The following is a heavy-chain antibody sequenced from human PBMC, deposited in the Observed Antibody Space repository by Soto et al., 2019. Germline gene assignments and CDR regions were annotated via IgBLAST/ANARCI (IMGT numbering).Heavy chain of an antibody. D-gene: IGHD3-10*01. V-gene: IGHV4-31*03. CDR2: IYNSGST. Sequence: SETLSLTCTVSGGSINCGGYYWSWIRQHPGKGLEWIGYIYNSGSTYYNPSLKSRVTISVDTSKNQFSLKLSSVTAADTAVYCCARGITMVRGVIHTPYFDYWGQGTPVT. CDR1: GGSINCGGYY. J-gene: IGHJ4*02. CDR3: ARGITMVRGVIHTPYFDY.